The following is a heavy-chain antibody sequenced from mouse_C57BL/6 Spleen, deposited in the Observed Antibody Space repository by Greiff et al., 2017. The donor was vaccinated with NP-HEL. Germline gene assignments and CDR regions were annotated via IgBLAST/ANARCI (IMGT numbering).Heavy chain of an antibody. CDR1: GYTFTSYW. CDR3: ASVRSYAMDY. Sequence: VQLQQPGAELVKPGASVKLSCKASGYTFTSYWMQWVKQRPGQGLEWIGEIDPSDSYTNYNQKFKGKATLTVDTSSSTAYMQLSSLTSEDSAVYYCASVRSYAMDYWGQGTSVTVSS. V-gene: IGHV1-50*01. J-gene: IGHJ4*01. D-gene: IGHD1-1*01. CDR2: IDPSDSYT.